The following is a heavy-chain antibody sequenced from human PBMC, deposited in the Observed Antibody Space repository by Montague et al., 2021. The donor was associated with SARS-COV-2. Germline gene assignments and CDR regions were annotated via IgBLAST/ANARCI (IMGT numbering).Heavy chain of an antibody. CDR3: ARYSYSGTYFGLNDAFDI. J-gene: IGHJ3*02. CDR2: TCYRSEWYF. D-gene: IGHD1-26*01. V-gene: IGHV6-1*01. Sequence: CAISGDSVSSNNAAWNWIRQSPSRGLEWLGRTCYRSEWYFDYAISLRGRITINPDTSKNQFSLQLDSVTLDDTAVYYCARYSYSGTYFGLNDAFDIWGQGILVTVYS. CDR1: GDSVSSNNAA.